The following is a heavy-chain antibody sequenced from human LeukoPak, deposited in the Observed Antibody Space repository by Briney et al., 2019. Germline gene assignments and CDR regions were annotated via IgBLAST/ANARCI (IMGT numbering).Heavy chain of an antibody. CDR1: GGSIGSYY. V-gene: IGHV4-59*08. CDR2: IQNSAIYRAKI. Sequence: SETLSLTCAVSGGSIGSYYWTWIRQLPGKGLEWVGYIQNSAIYRAKIKSSPSLQSRVSLSIDTSKNQVSLTVNSVTAADTAVYYCARLSSTLYYSMDVWGPGTAVTVSS. J-gene: IGHJ6*02. CDR3: ARLSSTLYYSMDV. D-gene: IGHD6-6*01.